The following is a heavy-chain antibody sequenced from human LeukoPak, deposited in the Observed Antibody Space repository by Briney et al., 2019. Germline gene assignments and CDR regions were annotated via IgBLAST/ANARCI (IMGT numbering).Heavy chain of an antibody. J-gene: IGHJ5*02. Sequence: PSQTLSLTCTVSGGSISSGGYHWSWIRQHPGKGLEWIGYIYYSGSTYYNPSLKSRVTISVDTSKNQFSLKLSSVTAADTAVYYCVAVRSLNWFDPWGQGTLVTVSS. D-gene: IGHD2-21*01. V-gene: IGHV4-31*03. CDR3: VAVRSLNWFDP. CDR1: GGSISSGGYH. CDR2: IYYSGST.